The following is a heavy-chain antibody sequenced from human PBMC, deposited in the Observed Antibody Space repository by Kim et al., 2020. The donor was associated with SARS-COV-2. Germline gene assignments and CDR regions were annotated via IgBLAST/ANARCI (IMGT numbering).Heavy chain of an antibody. Sequence: RFTISRDNSKNTLYLQMNSLRAEDTAVYYCARDKFTTMVRGPSWGYGMDVWGQGTTVTVSS. J-gene: IGHJ6*02. CDR3: ARDKFTTMVRGPSWGYGMDV. D-gene: IGHD3-10*01. V-gene: IGHV3-30*07.